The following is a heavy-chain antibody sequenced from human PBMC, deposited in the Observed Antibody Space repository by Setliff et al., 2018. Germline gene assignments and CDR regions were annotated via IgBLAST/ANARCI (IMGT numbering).Heavy chain of an antibody. CDR1: GFTFSDYY. Sequence: PSETLSLSCATSGFTFSDYYMSWIRQPPEKGLEWIGEINHSGSTNYNPSLKSRVTISIDTSKNQFSLKLSSVTAADTAVYYCARRSPAYYSDSSGYFYDTSPYMDVWGKGTTVTVSS. CDR3: ARRSPAYYSDSSGYFYDTSPYMDV. CDR2: INHSGST. J-gene: IGHJ6*03. D-gene: IGHD3-22*01. V-gene: IGHV4-34*01.